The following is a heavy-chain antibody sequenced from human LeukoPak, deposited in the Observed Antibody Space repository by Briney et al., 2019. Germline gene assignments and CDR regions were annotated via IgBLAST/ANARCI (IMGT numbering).Heavy chain of an antibody. J-gene: IGHJ5*02. CDR2: IYYSGST. Sequence: PSETLSLTCTVSGGSISSYYWSWIRQPPGKGLEWIGYIYYSGSTNYNPSHKSRVTISLDTSKNQFSLKLSSVTAADTAVYYCARGGPPVTIFGVVISWFDPWGQGTLVTVSS. V-gene: IGHV4-59*01. D-gene: IGHD3-3*01. CDR1: GGSISSYY. CDR3: ARGGPPVTIFGVVISWFDP.